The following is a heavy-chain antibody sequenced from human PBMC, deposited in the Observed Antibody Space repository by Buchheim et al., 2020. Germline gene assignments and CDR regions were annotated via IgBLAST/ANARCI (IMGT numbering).Heavy chain of an antibody. D-gene: IGHD6-13*01. Sequence: QVQLVESGGGVVQPGRSLRLSCAASGFTFSTYGMHWVRQAPGKGLEWVAVISYDGTNKYYADSVKGRFTISRDNSKNTLYLQMNSLRAEDTAVYYCAKGLEQLAYYYYYGMDVWGQGTT. CDR2: ISYDGTNK. CDR3: AKGLEQLAYYYYYGMDV. V-gene: IGHV3-30*18. CDR1: GFTFSTYG. J-gene: IGHJ6*02.